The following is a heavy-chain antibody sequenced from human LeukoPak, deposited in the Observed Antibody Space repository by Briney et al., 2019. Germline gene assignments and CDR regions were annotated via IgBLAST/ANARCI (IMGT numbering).Heavy chain of an antibody. V-gene: IGHV3-48*03. Sequence: GGSLRLSCAASGFTFSSYEMNWVRQAPGRGLEWVSYISVSGSTKYYADSVKGRFTISRDNSKNTLYLQMNSLRAEDTAVYYCAKEAVTTGPFDYWGQGTLVTVSS. CDR3: AKEAVTTGPFDY. J-gene: IGHJ4*02. D-gene: IGHD4-17*01. CDR2: ISVSGSTK. CDR1: GFTFSSYE.